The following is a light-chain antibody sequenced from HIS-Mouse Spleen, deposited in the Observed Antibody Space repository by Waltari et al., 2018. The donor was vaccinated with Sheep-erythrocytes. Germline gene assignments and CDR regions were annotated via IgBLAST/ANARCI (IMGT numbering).Light chain of an antibody. J-gene: IGLJ3*02. Sequence: QSPLTQHPSVSGSPGTSFTISCPVTSRHGCGSNYVSWYHQHPGTAPKLMIYDVRKRPSGLPDRFSGSKSGNTASLTISGFQAEDEADYYCCSYAGSYTFWVFGGGTKLPVL. CDR1: SRHGCGSNY. CDR3: CSYAGSYTFWV. CDR2: DVR. V-gene: IGLV2-11*02.